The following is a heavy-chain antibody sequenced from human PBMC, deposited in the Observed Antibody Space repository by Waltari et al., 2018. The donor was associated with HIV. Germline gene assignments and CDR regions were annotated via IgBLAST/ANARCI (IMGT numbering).Heavy chain of an antibody. V-gene: IGHV3-7*01. J-gene: IGHJ5*01. CDR3: ARVYSSSSGRALDS. CDR1: GFTFGSYW. D-gene: IGHD6-19*01. CDR2: IKQDGSEK. Sequence: EVQLVESGGGLVQPGGSLRPSCAASGFTFGSYWMSWVRQAPGKGLEWVANIKQDGSEKYYVDSVKGRFTMSRDNAKNSLYLQMNSPRAEDTAVYYCARVYSSSSGRALDSWGQGTLVTVSS.